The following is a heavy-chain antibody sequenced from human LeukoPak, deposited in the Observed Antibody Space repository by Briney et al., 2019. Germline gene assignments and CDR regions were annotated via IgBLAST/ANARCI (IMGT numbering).Heavy chain of an antibody. CDR1: GYTFTSYH. CDR2: INLSGGST. D-gene: IGHD2-8*01. V-gene: IGHV1-46*01. Sequence: ASVKVSCKASGYTFTSYHMHWVRQAPGQGLEWMGKINLSGGSTTYAQKFQGRVTMTKDTSTSTVYMELSSLRSEDTAVYYCARDYVDDIPMIKDYWGQGTLVTVSS. J-gene: IGHJ4*02. CDR3: ARDYVDDIPMIKDY.